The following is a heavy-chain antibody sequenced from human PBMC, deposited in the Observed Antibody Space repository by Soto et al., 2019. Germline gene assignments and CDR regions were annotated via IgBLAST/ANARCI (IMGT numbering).Heavy chain of an antibody. J-gene: IGHJ6*02. D-gene: IGHD3-10*01. Sequence: ASVKVSCKASGYTFTSYDINWVRQATGQGLEWMGWMNPNSGNTGYAQKFQDRVTMTRNTSISTAYMELSSLRSEDTAVYYCARSGALLWFGEPGYGMDVWGQGTTVTVSS. CDR3: ARSGALLWFGEPGYGMDV. V-gene: IGHV1-8*01. CDR1: GYTFTSYD. CDR2: MNPNSGNT.